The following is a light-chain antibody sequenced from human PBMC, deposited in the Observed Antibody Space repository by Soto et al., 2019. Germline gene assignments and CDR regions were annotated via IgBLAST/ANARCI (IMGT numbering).Light chain of an antibody. CDR2: EVS. Sequence: QSALTQPASVSGSPGQSITISCTGTSSDVANYDYVSWYQQHPDKAPKLMIYEVSNRPSGVSNRFSGSKSGNTASLTISGLQTEDEADYYCSLYTTSNTGLFGGGTKLTVL. CDR3: SLYTTSNTGL. J-gene: IGLJ2*01. CDR1: SSDVANYDY. V-gene: IGLV2-14*01.